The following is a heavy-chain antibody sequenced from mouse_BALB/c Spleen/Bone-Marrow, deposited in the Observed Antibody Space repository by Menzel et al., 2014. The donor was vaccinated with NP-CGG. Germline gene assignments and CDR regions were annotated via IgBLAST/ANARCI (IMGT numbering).Heavy chain of an antibody. D-gene: IGHD3-2*01. Sequence: VQLVESGPGLVAPSQSLSITCTVSGFSLTSYGVHWVRQPPGKGLEWLAVIWAGGSTNYNSALMSRLSISKDNSKSQVFLKMNSRQTDDTAMYYCARALDSSGYGFAYWGQGTLVTVSA. CDR3: ARALDSSGYGFAY. CDR2: IWAGGST. CDR1: GFSLTSYG. V-gene: IGHV2-9*02. J-gene: IGHJ3*01.